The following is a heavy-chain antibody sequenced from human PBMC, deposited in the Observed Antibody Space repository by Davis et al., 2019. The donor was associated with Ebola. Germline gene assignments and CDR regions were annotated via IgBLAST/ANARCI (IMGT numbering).Heavy chain of an antibody. V-gene: IGHV3-53*01. Sequence: GESLKISCAASGFTVSSNYMSWVRQAPGKGLEWVSVIYSGGSTYYADSVKGRFTISRDNSKYTLYLQMNSLRPDDTAIYYCARKIQAPGTDWYFDLWGRGTLVTVSS. CDR3: ARKIQAPGTDWYFDL. CDR1: GFTVSSNY. J-gene: IGHJ2*01. CDR2: IYSGGST. D-gene: IGHD5-18*01.